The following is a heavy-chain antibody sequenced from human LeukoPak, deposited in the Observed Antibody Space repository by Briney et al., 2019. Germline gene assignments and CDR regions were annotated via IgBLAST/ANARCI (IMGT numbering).Heavy chain of an antibody. J-gene: IGHJ4*02. Sequence: GSLRLSCAASGFAFSTYAMTWVRQAPGKGLEWDSAISGNGGATYYADSVKGRFTISRDNSNNTLYPQMNSLRAEDTAIYYCAKDRGNFYGSGSYFPPGGDYWGQGTLVTVSS. D-gene: IGHD3-10*01. CDR1: GFAFSTYA. CDR2: ISGNGGAT. V-gene: IGHV3-23*01. CDR3: AKDRGNFYGSGSYFPPGGDY.